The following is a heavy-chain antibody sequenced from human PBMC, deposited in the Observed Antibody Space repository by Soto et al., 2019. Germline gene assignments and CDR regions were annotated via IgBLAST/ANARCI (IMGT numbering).Heavy chain of an antibody. D-gene: IGHD3-10*01. CDR3: ASVPAVPYYYGSGSGGMDV. Sequence: PSETLSLTCAVYGGSFSGYYWSWIRQPPGKGLEWIGEINHSGSTNYNPSLKSRVTISVDSSKNQFSLKLSSVTAADTAVYYCASVPAVPYYYGSGSGGMDVWGQGTTVTVSS. CDR1: GGSFSGYY. V-gene: IGHV4-34*01. CDR2: INHSGST. J-gene: IGHJ6*02.